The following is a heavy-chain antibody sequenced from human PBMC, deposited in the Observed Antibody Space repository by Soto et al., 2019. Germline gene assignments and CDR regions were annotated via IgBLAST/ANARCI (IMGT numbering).Heavy chain of an antibody. J-gene: IGHJ4*02. CDR3: AKDLSQQWLVILLDY. CDR1: GFTFSSYA. V-gene: IGHV3-23*01. D-gene: IGHD6-19*01. CDR2: ISGSGGST. Sequence: EVQLLGSGGGLVQPGGSLRLSCAASGFTFSSYAMSWVRQAPGKGLAWVSAISGSGGSTYYADSVKGLFTISRDNSKNTLYLQMNSLRAEDTAVYYCAKDLSQQWLVILLDYWGQGTLVTVSS.